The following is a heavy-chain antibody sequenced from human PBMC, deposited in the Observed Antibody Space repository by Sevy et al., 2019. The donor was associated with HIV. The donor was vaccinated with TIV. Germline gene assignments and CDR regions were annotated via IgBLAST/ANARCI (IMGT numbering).Heavy chain of an antibody. CDR1: GGSISSYY. CDR2: IYYSGNT. CDR3: ARGNPPWGYYGMDV. V-gene: IGHV4-59*13. D-gene: IGHD3-16*01. J-gene: IGHJ6*02. Sequence: SETLSLTCTVSGGSISSYYWSWIRQPPGKGLEWIGYIYYSGNTNYNPSLKSRVTISVDTSKNQFSLKLSSVTAADTAVYYCARGNPPWGYYGMDVWGQGTTVTVSS.